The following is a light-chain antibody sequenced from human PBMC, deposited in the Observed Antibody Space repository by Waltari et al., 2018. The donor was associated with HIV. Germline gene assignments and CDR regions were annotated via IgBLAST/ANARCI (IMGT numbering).Light chain of an antibody. J-gene: IGLJ3*02. CDR3: QSYDNSLSAWV. V-gene: IGLV1-40*01. CDR2: GNS. CDR1: SSNIGAGYD. Sequence: QSVLTQPPSVSGATGQRVTISCTGSSSNIGAGYDVHWYQQLPGTTPKPLVYGNSNRPSGVPDRFSGSKSATSASLAITGLQAEDEADYYCQSYDNSLSAWVFGGGTKLTVL.